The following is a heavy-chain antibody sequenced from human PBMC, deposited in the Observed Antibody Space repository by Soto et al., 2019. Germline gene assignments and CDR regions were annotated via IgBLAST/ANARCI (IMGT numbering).Heavy chain of an antibody. J-gene: IGHJ3*02. Sequence: QVQLVESGGGVVQPGRSLRLSCAASGFTFSSYAIHWVRQAPGKGLEWVAVISYGGSKKYYADSVKGRFTISRDNSKKTLYLQMNSRRAEDTAVYYCARDDSNCDAFDSLGQGTMVTLSS. CDR1: GFTFSSYA. V-gene: IGHV3-30-3*01. CDR2: ISYGGSKK. D-gene: IGHD1-1*01. CDR3: ARDDSNCDAFDS.